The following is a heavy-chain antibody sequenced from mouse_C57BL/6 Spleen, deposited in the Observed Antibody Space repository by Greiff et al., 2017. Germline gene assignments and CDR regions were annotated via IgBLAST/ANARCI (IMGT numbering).Heavy chain of an antibody. CDR2: IYPGDGDT. CDR1: GYAFSSYW. V-gene: IGHV1-80*01. D-gene: IGHD1-1*01. J-gene: IGHJ2*01. Sequence: VKLMESGAELVKPGASVKISCKASGYAFSSYWMNWVKQRPGKGLEWIGQIYPGDGDTNYNGKFKGKATLTADKSSSTAYMQLSSLTSEDSAVYFCARGLGLRYFDYWGQGTTLTVSS. CDR3: ARGLGLRYFDY.